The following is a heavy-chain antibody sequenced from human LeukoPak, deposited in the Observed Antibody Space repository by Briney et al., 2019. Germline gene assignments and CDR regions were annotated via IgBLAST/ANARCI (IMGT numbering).Heavy chain of an antibody. Sequence: SETLPLTCTVSGGSISGDYWAWIRQAPGKGLEWIGHIYVSGSTYYNPSLKSRVSISEDTSKNHFSLRLTSVTAADTAVYYCARLAGGSWPTWFGPWGQGILVTVSS. J-gene: IGHJ5*02. D-gene: IGHD6-13*01. CDR2: IYVSGST. V-gene: IGHV4-4*09. CDR1: GGSISGDY. CDR3: ARLAGGSWPTWFGP.